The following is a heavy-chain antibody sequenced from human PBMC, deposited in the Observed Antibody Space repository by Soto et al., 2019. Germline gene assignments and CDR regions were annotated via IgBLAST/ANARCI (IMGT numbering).Heavy chain of an antibody. V-gene: IGHV4-4*07. J-gene: IGHJ5*02. Sequence: QVQLQESGPGLVKPSETLSLTCSVSGGSITSYYWTWIRQPAGKGLEWIGRFYINGKNNYNPSLNRRVTMSVDTSKIPFSLKLTSVTAADTAVYYCARGGYDWFDPWGQGTLVTVSS. CDR1: GGSITSYY. CDR2: FYINGKN. CDR3: ARGGYDWFDP. D-gene: IGHD5-12*01.